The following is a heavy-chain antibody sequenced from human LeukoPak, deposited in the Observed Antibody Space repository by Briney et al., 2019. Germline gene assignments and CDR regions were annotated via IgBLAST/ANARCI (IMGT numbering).Heavy chain of an antibody. CDR2: IRYDGSNK. J-gene: IGHJ3*02. D-gene: IGHD1-14*01. CDR1: GFTFSSYG. Sequence: PGGSLRLSCAASGFTFSSYGMHWVRQAPGKGLEWVAFIRYDGSNKYYADSVKGRFTISRDNSKNTLYLQMNSLRAEDTAVYYCAKDNHLAEIGYAFDIWGQGTMVTVSS. CDR3: AKDNHLAEIGYAFDI. V-gene: IGHV3-30*02.